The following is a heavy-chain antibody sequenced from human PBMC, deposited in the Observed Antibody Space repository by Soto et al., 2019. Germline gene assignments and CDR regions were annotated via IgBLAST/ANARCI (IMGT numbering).Heavy chain of an antibody. V-gene: IGHV3-21*04. CDR3: ARDRGGSRYYFDY. CDR1: GFTFSSYS. D-gene: IGHD1-26*01. J-gene: IGHJ4*02. CDR2: ISSSSSYI. Sequence: GGSLRLSCAASGFTFSSYSMNWVRQAPGKGLEWVSSISSSSSYIYYADSVKGRFTISRDNSKNTLYLQMNSLRAEDTAVYYCARDRGGSRYYFDYWGQGTLVTVSS.